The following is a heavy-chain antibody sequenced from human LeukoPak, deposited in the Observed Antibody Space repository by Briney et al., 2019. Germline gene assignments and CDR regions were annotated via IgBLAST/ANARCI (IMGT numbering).Heavy chain of an antibody. Sequence: GGSLRLSCAASGFPFSTYSMNWVRQAPGKGLEWVLSISRISNYIYADSVKGRFTISRDNAKNSLYLQMNSLRAEDTAVYYCARDRREGIVATVDAFDIWGQGTMVTVSS. CDR3: ARDRREGIVATVDAFDI. J-gene: IGHJ3*02. CDR2: ISRISNYI. CDR1: GFPFSTYS. D-gene: IGHD5-12*01. V-gene: IGHV3-21*01.